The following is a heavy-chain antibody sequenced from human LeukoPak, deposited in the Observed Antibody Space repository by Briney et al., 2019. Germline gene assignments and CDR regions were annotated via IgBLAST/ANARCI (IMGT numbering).Heavy chain of an antibody. CDR3: ARDKASVVVVAAGWFDP. V-gene: IGHV1-18*04. J-gene: IGHJ5*02. CDR1: GYTFTSYG. Sequence: ASEKVSCKASGYTFTSYGISCVRQAPGQGLEWTGWISAYNGNTNYAQKLQGRVTMTTDTSTSTAYMELRSLRSDDTAVYYCARDKASVVVVAAGWFDPCGQGTLVTVSS. D-gene: IGHD2-15*01. CDR2: ISAYNGNT.